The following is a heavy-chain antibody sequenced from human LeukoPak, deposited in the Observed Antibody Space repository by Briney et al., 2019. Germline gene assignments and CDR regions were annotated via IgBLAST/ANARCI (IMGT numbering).Heavy chain of an antibody. CDR2: INWNGVST. CDR1: GLTSGTYGLTYG. J-gene: IGHJ4*02. D-gene: IGHD3-3*01. Sequence: GGSLRLSCEVSGLTSGTYGLTYGLTWVRQAPGKGLEWVSGINWNGVSTGYADSVKGRFTISRDNAKNSLYLQMSSLRVEDTAVYYCASWAGNTQSDSWSGPFDYWGQGTLVTVSS. V-gene: IGHV3-20*04. CDR3: ASWAGNTQSDSWSGPFDY.